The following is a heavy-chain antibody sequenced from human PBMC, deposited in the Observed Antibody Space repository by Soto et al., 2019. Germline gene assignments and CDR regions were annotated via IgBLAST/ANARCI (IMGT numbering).Heavy chain of an antibody. CDR3: ARDPGRDFWSGYYNYYFYYMDV. V-gene: IGHV4-59*01. Sequence: SETLSISCTVSGGTISSYYWSWIRQTPGKGLEWMGYIYHSGSTNYNPSLKSRVTISVDTSKNQFPLKLSSVTAADTAVYYCARDPGRDFWSGYYNYYFYYMDVWGKGTTVTVSS. CDR2: IYHSGST. D-gene: IGHD3-3*01. J-gene: IGHJ6*03. CDR1: GGTISSYY.